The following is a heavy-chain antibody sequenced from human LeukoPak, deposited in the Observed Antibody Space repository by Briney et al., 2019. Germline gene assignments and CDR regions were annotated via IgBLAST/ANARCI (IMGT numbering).Heavy chain of an antibody. V-gene: IGHV3-21*01. Sequence: GGSLRLSCAASGFTFSRYNMNWVRQAPGKGLEWVSSISSSSYIYYADSVKGRFTISRDNAKNSLYLQMNSLRAEDTAVYYCARDGGEELWDPFDYWGQGTLVTVSS. CDR3: ARDGGEELWDPFDY. CDR2: ISSSSYI. J-gene: IGHJ4*02. D-gene: IGHD5-18*01. CDR1: GFTFSRYN.